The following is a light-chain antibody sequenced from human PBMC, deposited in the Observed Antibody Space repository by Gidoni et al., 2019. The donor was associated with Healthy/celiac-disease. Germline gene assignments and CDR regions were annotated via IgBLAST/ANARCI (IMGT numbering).Light chain of an antibody. J-gene: IGKJ3*01. CDR3: QQYNNWPRT. CDR2: GAS. CDR1: QSVSSN. V-gene: IGKV3-15*01. Sequence: DIVLTQSPATLSVSPGERATLSCRASQSVSSNLAWYQQKPGQAPRLLIYGASTRATGIPARFSGSGSGTEFTLTISSLQSEDFAVYYCQQYNNWPRTFXPXTKVDIK.